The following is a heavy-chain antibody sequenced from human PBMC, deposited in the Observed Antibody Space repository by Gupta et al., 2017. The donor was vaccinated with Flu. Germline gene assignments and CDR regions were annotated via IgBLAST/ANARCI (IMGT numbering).Heavy chain of an antibody. J-gene: IGHJ5*02. CDR2: INHSGST. CDR1: GGSFSGYY. V-gene: IGHV4-34*01. CDR3: ARGRITIFGVVKPVTFDP. Sequence: QVQLQQWGAGLLTPSETLSLTCAVYGGSFSGYYWSWIRQPPGKGLEWIGEINHSGSTNYNPSLKSRVTISVDTSKNQFSLKLSSVTAADTAVYYCARGRITIFGVVKPVTFDPWGQGTLVTVSS. D-gene: IGHD3-3*01.